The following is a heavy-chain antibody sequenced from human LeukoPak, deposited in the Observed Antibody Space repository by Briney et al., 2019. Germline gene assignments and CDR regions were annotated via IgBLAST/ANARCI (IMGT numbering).Heavy chain of an antibody. V-gene: IGHV3-23*01. CDR2: ISGSGGST. Sequence: PGGSLRLSCVASGFTFSNYWMGWVRQAPGKGLEWVSAISGSGGSTYYADSVKGRFTFSRDNSKNTLYLQMNSLRAEDTAVNYCASPYSSSWFCYFDYWGQGTLVTVSS. D-gene: IGHD6-13*01. CDR3: ASPYSSSWFCYFDY. J-gene: IGHJ4*02. CDR1: GFTFSNYW.